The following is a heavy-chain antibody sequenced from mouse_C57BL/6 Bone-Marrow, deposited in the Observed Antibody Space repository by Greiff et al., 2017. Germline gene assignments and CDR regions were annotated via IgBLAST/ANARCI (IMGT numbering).Heavy chain of an antibody. D-gene: IGHD2-5*01. CDR2: IYPGSGST. CDR3: ARPYYSNDWYFDV. V-gene: IGHV1-55*01. J-gene: IGHJ1*03. CDR1: GYTFTSYW. Sequence: VQLQQPGAELVKPGASVKMSCKASGYTFTSYWITWVKQRPGQGLEWIGDIYPGSGSTTYNEKFKSKATLTVDTSSSTAYMQLSSLTSEDSAVYYCARPYYSNDWYFDVWGTGTTVTVSS.